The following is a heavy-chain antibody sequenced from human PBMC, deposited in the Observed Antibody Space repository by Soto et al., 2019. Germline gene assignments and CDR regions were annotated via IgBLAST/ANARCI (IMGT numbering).Heavy chain of an antibody. CDR2: ISDNGGRT. Sequence: EVQLLESGGRFVQPGGSLRLSCAASGFTLRSYGMSWVRQAPGKGLEWISAISDNGGRTDYADSVKGRFTISRDNSKNTLLVQMNTLTAEDTAVYYCAKRELDDKWGQGTLVTVS. V-gene: IGHV3-23*01. D-gene: IGHD3-3*02. CDR3: AKRELDDK. J-gene: IGHJ4*02. CDR1: GFTLRSYG.